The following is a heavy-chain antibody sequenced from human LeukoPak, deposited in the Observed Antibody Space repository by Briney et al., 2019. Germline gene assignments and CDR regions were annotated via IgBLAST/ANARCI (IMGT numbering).Heavy chain of an antibody. D-gene: IGHD6-6*01. CDR2: ISSSSSYI. CDR3: ARDMAARTQGDAFDI. J-gene: IGHJ3*02. Sequence: GGSLRLSCAASGFTFSSYSMNWVRQAPGKGLEWVSSISSSSSYIYYADSVKGRFNISRDNAKNSLYLQMNSLRAEDTAVYYCARDMAARTQGDAFDIWGQGTMVTVSS. V-gene: IGHV3-21*01. CDR1: GFTFSSYS.